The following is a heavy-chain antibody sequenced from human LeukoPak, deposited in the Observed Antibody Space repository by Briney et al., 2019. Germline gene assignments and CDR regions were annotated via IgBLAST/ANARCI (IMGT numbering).Heavy chain of an antibody. CDR3: ARDRLLWELLKEDAFDI. CDR1: GYTFTSYG. Sequence: ASVKVSCKASGYTFTSYGISWVRQAPGQGLEWMGWISAYNGNTNYAQKLQGRVTMTTDTSTSTAYMELRSLRSDDTAVYYCARDRLLWELLKEDAFDIWGQGTMVTVSS. D-gene: IGHD1-26*01. V-gene: IGHV1-18*01. CDR2: ISAYNGNT. J-gene: IGHJ3*02.